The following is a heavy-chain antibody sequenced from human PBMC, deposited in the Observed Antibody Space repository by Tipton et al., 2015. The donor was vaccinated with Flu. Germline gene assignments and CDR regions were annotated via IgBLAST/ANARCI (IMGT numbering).Heavy chain of an antibody. D-gene: IGHD4-17*01. CDR2: LYVSGTT. Sequence: TLSLTCTVSGGSISNYNWSWVRQPAGKGLEWIGRLYVSGTTKYNPSLKSRVTMSLDTSKNQFSLNLRSVTAADTAVYYCAREREDGDYADYWGQGTLVTVSS. J-gene: IGHJ4*02. CDR3: AREREDGDYADY. CDR1: GGSISNYN. V-gene: IGHV4-4*07.